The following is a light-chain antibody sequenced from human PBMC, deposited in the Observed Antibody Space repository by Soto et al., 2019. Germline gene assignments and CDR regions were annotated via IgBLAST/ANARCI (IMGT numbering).Light chain of an antibody. V-gene: IGLV1-44*01. J-gene: IGLJ3*02. CDR2: SSD. Sequence: QSVLTQPHSASGTPGQRVTISCSGSSSNIGRNTVKWYRQLPGTAPKLLIGSSDQRPSGVPDRFSGSQSGTSASLAISGLQSEDEADYICAAWDDSLNAGAFGGGTKVTVL. CDR1: SSNIGRNT. CDR3: AAWDDSLNAGA.